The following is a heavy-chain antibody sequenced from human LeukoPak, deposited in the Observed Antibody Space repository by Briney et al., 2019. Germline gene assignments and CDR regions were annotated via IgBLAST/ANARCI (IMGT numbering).Heavy chain of an antibody. V-gene: IGHV3-21*01. CDR2: ISSSSSYI. CDR1: GFTFSSYS. Sequence: GESLKISCAASGFTFSSYSMNWVRQAPGKGLEWVSPISSSSSYIYYADSVKGRFTISRDNAKNSLYLQMNSLRAEDTAVYYCARNVGANLWPDYWGQGTLVTVSS. CDR3: ARNVGANLWPDY. D-gene: IGHD1-26*01. J-gene: IGHJ4*02.